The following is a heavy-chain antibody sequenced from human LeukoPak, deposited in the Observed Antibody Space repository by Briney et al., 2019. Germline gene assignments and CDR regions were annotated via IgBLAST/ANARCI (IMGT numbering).Heavy chain of an antibody. V-gene: IGHV1-69*05. CDR2: IIPIFGTA. CDR3: ARALGILEPFDY. D-gene: IGHD3-3*01. J-gene: IGHJ4*02. CDR1: GGTFSSYA. Sequence: SVKVSCKASGGTFSSYAISWVRQAPGQGLEWMGRIIPIFGTANYAQKFQGRVTITTDESASTAYMELSSLRSEDTAVYYCARALGILEPFDYWGQGTLVTVSS.